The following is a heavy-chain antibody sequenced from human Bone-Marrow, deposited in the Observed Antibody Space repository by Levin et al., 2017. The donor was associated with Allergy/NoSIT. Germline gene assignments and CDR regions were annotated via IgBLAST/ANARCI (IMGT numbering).Heavy chain of an antibody. Sequence: PSETLSLTCAVYGGSFSGYYWSWIRQPPGKGLEWIGEINHSGSTNYNPSLKSRVTISVDTSKNQFSLKLSSVTAADTAVYYCARGYCSSTSCYTFEANYYYYGMDVWGQGTTVTVSS. J-gene: IGHJ6*02. D-gene: IGHD2-2*02. CDR3: ARGYCSSTSCYTFEANYYYYGMDV. V-gene: IGHV4-34*01. CDR2: INHSGST. CDR1: GGSFSGYY.